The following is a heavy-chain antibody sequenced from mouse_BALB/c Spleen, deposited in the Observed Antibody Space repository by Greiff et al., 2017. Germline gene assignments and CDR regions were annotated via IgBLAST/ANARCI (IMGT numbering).Heavy chain of an antibody. J-gene: IGHJ4*01. CDR1: GYTFSSYW. CDR3: ARITAVVGAMDY. Sequence: QVQLQQSGAELMKPGASVKISCKATGYTFSSYWIEWVKQRPGHGLEWIGEILPGSGSTNYNEKFKGKATFTADTSSNTAYMQLSSLTSEDSAVYYCARITAVVGAMDYWGQGTSVTVSS. D-gene: IGHD1-1*01. V-gene: IGHV1-9*01. CDR2: ILPGSGST.